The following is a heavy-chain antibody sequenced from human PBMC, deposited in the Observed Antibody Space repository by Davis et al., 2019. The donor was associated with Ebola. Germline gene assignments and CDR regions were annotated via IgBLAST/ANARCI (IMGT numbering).Heavy chain of an antibody. Sequence: ASVKVSCKASGYTFTSYGISWVRQAPGQGLEWMGWMNPNSGNTGYAQKFQGRVTMTRNTSISTAYMELSSLTSEDTAVYYCARLSSTWSSLYGMDVWGQGTTVTVS. D-gene: IGHD6-13*01. CDR1: GYTFTSYG. V-gene: IGHV1-8*01. CDR3: ARLSSTWSSLYGMDV. CDR2: MNPNSGNT. J-gene: IGHJ6*02.